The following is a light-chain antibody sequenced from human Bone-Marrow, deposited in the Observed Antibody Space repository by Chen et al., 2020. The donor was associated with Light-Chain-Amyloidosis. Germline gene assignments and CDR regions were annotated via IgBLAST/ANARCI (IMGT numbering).Light chain of an antibody. Sequence: SSDLTQPPSVSLPPGQTARLSCSGDDLPTKYAYWYQQKPGQAPVLVIHRDTERPSGISERFSGSSSGTTATLTISGVQAEDEADYHCQSADSSGTYEVIFGGGTKLTVL. J-gene: IGLJ2*01. CDR3: QSADSSGTYEVI. V-gene: IGLV3-25*03. CDR2: RDT. CDR1: DLPTKY.